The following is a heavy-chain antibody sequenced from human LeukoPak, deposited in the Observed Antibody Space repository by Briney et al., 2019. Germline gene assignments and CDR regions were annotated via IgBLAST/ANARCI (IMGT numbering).Heavy chain of an antibody. Sequence: ASVKVSCKASGYTFTGYYMHWVRQAPGQGLEWMGWINPNSGGTNYAQKFQGRVTMTRDTSISTAYMELSSLRSEDTAVYYCAAESYYYYYGMDVWGQGTTVTVSS. CDR1: GYTFTGYY. CDR2: INPNSGGT. V-gene: IGHV1-2*02. J-gene: IGHJ6*02. CDR3: AAESYYYYYGMDV.